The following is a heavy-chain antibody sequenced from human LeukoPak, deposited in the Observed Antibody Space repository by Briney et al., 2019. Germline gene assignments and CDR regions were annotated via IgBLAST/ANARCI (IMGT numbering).Heavy chain of an antibody. CDR1: GGSISSYY. V-gene: IGHV4-34*01. CDR3: ARGYGSGSYYNY. J-gene: IGHJ4*02. Sequence: PSETLSLTCTVSGGSISSYYRSWTRQPPGKGLEWIGEINRGGDTNYNPSLKSRVTISLDTSKNQFSLKLSSVTAADTAVYYCARGYGSGSYYNYWGQGTLVTVSS. CDR2: INRGGDT. D-gene: IGHD3-10*01.